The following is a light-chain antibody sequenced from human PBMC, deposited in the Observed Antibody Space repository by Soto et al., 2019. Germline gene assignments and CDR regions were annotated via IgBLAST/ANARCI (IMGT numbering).Light chain of an antibody. CDR1: QSLLHINGYNY. J-gene: IGKJ2*01. V-gene: IGKV2-28*01. CDR2: LGS. CDR3: MQALQSPRT. Sequence: DLVMTQSPLSLPVTPGEPASISCRSSQSLLHINGYNYLDWYLQKPGQSPQVLIYLGSNRASGVPDRFSGSGSGTDFTLKISRVEAEDVGVYYCMQALQSPRTFGQGTKLEIK.